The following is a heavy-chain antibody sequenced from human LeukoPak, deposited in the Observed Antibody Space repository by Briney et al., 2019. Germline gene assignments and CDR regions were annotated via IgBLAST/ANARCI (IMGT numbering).Heavy chain of an antibody. CDR3: ARDGSYGSGVNYYYYYMDV. J-gene: IGHJ6*03. V-gene: IGHV3-23*01. CDR1: GFTFSSYA. D-gene: IGHD3-10*01. Sequence: GGSLRLSCAASGFTFSSYAMSWVRQAPGKGLEWVSAISGSGGITSYADSVKGRFTISRDNAKNTLYLQMNSLRAEDTAVYYCARDGSYGSGVNYYYYYMDVWGKGTTVTISS. CDR2: ISGSGGIT.